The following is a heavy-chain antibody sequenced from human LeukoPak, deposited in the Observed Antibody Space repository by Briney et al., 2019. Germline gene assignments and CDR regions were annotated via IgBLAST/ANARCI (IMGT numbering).Heavy chain of an antibody. CDR3: ATPLPYDSSGYYHYYYYYGMDV. CDR1: GYTFTSYG. J-gene: IGHJ6*02. Sequence: SVKVSCKASGYTFTSYGISWMRQAPGQGLEWMGGIIPIFGTANYAQKFQGRVTITADESTSTAYMELSSLRSEDTAVYYCATPLPYDSSGYYHYYYYYGMDVWGQGTTVTVSS. D-gene: IGHD3-22*01. CDR2: IIPIFGTA. V-gene: IGHV1-69*13.